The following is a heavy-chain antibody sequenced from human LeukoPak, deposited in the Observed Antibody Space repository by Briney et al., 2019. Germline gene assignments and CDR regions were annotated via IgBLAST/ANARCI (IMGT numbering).Heavy chain of an antibody. CDR1: GGSISSYY. D-gene: IGHD1-26*01. V-gene: IGHV4-59*01. J-gene: IGHJ6*03. CDR2: IYYSGST. Sequence: SETLSLTCTVSGGSISSYYWSWIRQPPGKALEWIGYIYYSGSTNYNPSLKSRVTISVDTSKNQFSLKLSSVTAADTAVYYCARDPSIVGADYMDVWGKGTTVTVSS. CDR3: ARDPSIVGADYMDV.